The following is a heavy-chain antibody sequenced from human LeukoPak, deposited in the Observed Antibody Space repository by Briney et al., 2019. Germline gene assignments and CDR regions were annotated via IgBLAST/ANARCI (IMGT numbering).Heavy chain of an antibody. CDR3: ARGEWELLGYFDY. CDR1: GYSISSGYY. CDR2: IYHSGST. Sequence: SETLSLTCTVSGYSISSGYYWGWIRQPPGKGLEWIGSIYHSGSTYYNPSLKSRVTISVDTSKKQFSLKLSAVTAAATAVYYCARGEWELLGYFDYWGQGTLATVYS. V-gene: IGHV4-38-2*02. D-gene: IGHD1-26*01. J-gene: IGHJ4*02.